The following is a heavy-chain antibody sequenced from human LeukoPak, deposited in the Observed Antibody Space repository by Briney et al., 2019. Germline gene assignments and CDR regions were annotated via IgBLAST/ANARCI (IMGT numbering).Heavy chain of an antibody. V-gene: IGHV5-51*01. Sequence: GESLKISCKGSGYSFTSYWIGWVRQMPGKGLEWMGIIYPGDSDTRYNPSFQGQVTISADNSISTAYLQWSSLKASDTAMHYCARWVQDGRNDHGAPYYYYMDVWGRGTTVTISS. CDR3: ARWVQDGRNDHGAPYYYYMDV. D-gene: IGHD1-1*01. CDR2: IYPGDSDT. CDR1: GYSFTSYW. J-gene: IGHJ6*03.